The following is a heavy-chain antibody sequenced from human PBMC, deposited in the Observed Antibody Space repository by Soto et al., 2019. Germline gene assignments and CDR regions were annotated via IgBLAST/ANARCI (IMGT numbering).Heavy chain of an antibody. D-gene: IGHD3-3*01. CDR1: GFTFSSYA. CDR3: AKGPYDFWSGYPPYYFDY. J-gene: IGHJ4*02. CDR2: ISGSGGST. V-gene: IGHV3-23*01. Sequence: EVQLLESGGGLVQPGGSLRLSCAASGFTFSSYAMSWVRQAPGKGLEWVSAISGSGGSTYYADSVKGRFTISRDNSKNTLYLQMNSLRAEDTAVYYCAKGPYDFWSGYPPYYFDYWGQGTLVTVSS.